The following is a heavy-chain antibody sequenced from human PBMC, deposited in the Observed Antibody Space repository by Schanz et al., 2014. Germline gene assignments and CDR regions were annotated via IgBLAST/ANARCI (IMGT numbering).Heavy chain of an antibody. Sequence: DVQLVESGGGLVQPGGSLRLSCAASGFTFTGHWMSWVRQAPGKGLEWVANIKEDGSKKYYVDSVRGRFTISRDNAKNSLYLQLISLTAEDTAVYHCARDSRYCTGVDCKGDAFDLWGQGTLVTVSS. CDR1: GFTFTGHW. V-gene: IGHV3-7*01. CDR2: IKEDGSKK. CDR3: ARDSRYCTGVDCKGDAFDL. J-gene: IGHJ3*01. D-gene: IGHD2-8*02.